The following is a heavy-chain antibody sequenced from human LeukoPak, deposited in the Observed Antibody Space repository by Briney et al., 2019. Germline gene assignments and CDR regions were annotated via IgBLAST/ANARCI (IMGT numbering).Heavy chain of an antibody. CDR1: GFTFTSYA. V-gene: IGHV3-23*01. J-gene: IGHJ4*02. D-gene: IGHD1-26*01. Sequence: GGSLRLSCAASGFTFTSYAMSWVRQAPGKGLEWVSAITGSGDTTYYAASVKGRFTISRDNSKNTLYLQMNSLRAEDTAVYYCTRGATGSHYWGQGTLVTVSS. CDR2: ITGSGDTT. CDR3: TRGATGSHY.